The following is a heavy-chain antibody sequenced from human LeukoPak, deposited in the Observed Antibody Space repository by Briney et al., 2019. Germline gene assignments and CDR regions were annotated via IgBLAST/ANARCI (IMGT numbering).Heavy chain of an antibody. D-gene: IGHD3-3*01. CDR1: GGTFSSYA. J-gene: IGHJ3*02. V-gene: IGHV1-69*06. CDR2: IIPIFGTA. Sequence: GASVKVSCRASGGTFSSYAISWVRQAPGQGLEWMGGIIPIFGTANYAQKFQGRVTITADKSTSTAYMELSSLRSEDTAVYYCAREGSNYDFWSGYYFGGYDAFDIWGQGTMVTVSS. CDR3: AREGSNYDFWSGYYFGGYDAFDI.